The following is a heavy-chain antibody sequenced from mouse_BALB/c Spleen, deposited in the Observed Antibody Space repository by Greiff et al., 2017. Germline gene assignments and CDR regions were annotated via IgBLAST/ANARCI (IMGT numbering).Heavy chain of an antibody. CDR3: ARRDYDYFSHAMDY. Sequence: EVQLQQSGPGLVKPSQSLSLTCTVTGYSITSDYAWNWIRQFPGNKLEWMGYISYSGSTSYNPSLKSRISITRDTSKNQFFLQLNSVTTEDTATYYCARRDYDYFSHAMDYWGQGTSVTVSS. J-gene: IGHJ4*01. CDR1: GYSITSDYA. CDR2: ISYSGST. D-gene: IGHD2-4*01. V-gene: IGHV3-2*02.